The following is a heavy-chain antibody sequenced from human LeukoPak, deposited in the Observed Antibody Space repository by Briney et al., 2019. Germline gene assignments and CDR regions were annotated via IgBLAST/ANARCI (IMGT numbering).Heavy chain of an antibody. J-gene: IGHJ5*02. V-gene: IGHV3-23*01. CDR2: ISGSGGST. D-gene: IGHD6-19*01. Sequence: GGSLRLSCAASGFTFSSYAMSGVRKAPGKGLEWVSAISGSGGSTYYADSVKGRFTISRDNSKNALYLQMNSLRAEDTAVYYCAKDPSSGWTWFDPWGQGTLVTVSS. CDR1: GFTFSSYA. CDR3: AKDPSSGWTWFDP.